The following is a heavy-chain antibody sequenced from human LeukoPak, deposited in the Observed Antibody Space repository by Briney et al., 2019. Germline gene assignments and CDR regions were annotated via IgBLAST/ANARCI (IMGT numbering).Heavy chain of an antibody. CDR2: INHSGST. V-gene: IGHV4-34*01. J-gene: IGHJ3*02. D-gene: IGHD3-10*01. Sequence: SETLSLTCAVYGGSFSGYYWSWLRQPPGKGLEWIGEINHSGSTNYNPSLKSRVTISVDTSKNQFSLKLSSVTAADTAVYYCARGPPRGYPGGPDDAFDIWGQGTMVTVSS. CDR3: ARGPPRGYPGGPDDAFDI. CDR1: GGSFSGYY.